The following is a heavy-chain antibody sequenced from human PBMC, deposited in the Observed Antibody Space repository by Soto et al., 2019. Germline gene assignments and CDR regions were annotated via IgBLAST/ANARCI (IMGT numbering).Heavy chain of an antibody. CDR1: GFTFSSYW. CDR3: ASSPLYYYYMDV. V-gene: IGHV3-7*01. J-gene: IGHJ6*03. Sequence: EVQLVESGGGLVQPGGSLSLSCAASGFTFSSYWMSWVRQAPGKGLEWVANIKQDGSEKYYVDSVKGRFTISRDNAKNSLYLQMNSLRAEDTAVYYCASSPLYYYYMDVWGKGTTVTVSS. CDR2: IKQDGSEK.